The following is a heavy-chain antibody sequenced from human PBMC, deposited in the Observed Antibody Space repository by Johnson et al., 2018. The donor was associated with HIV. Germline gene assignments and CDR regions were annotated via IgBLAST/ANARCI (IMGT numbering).Heavy chain of an antibody. CDR1: GFTLSSYA. D-gene: IGHD1-26*01. Sequence: VQLVESGGNLVRPGGSMRLSCAPSGFTLSSYALSWVRQAPGKGLEWVSGFTANDGVTYYADSVQGRFTISRDISKNTLYLQMNSLRADDSALYYCAKRSGSFYGAFDLWGQGTMVTVSS. V-gene: IGHV3-23*04. CDR2: FTANDGVT. CDR3: AKRSGSFYGAFDL. J-gene: IGHJ3*01.